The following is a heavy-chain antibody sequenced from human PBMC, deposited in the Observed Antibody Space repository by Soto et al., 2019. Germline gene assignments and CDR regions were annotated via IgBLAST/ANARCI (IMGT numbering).Heavy chain of an antibody. CDR3: ARELYYYDSSGYPPFDY. Sequence: SQTLSLTCAISGDSVSSNSAAWNWIRQSPSRGLEWLGRTYYRSKWYNDYAVSVKSRITINPDTSKNQFSLQLNSVTPEDTAVCYCARELYYYDSSGYPPFDYWGQGTLVTVSS. J-gene: IGHJ4*02. CDR2: TYYRSKWYN. D-gene: IGHD3-22*01. V-gene: IGHV6-1*01. CDR1: GDSVSSNSAA.